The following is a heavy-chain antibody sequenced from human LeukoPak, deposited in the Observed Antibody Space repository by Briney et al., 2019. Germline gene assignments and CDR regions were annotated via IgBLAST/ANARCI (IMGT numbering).Heavy chain of an antibody. CDR3: ASGSSWYYFDY. Sequence: ASVKVSCKASGYTFTSYGISWVRQAPGQGLEWMGWISAYNGNTNYVQKLQGRVTMTTDTSTSTACMELRSLRSDDTAVYYCASGSSWYYFDYWGQGTLVTVSS. CDR1: GYTFTSYG. D-gene: IGHD6-13*01. J-gene: IGHJ4*02. V-gene: IGHV1-18*01. CDR2: ISAYNGNT.